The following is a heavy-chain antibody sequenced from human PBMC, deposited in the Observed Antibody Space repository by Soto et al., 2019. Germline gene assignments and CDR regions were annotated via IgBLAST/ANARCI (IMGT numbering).Heavy chain of an antibody. V-gene: IGHV1-69*13. CDR1: GGTFSSYA. D-gene: IGHD2-15*01. CDR2: IIPIFGTA. J-gene: IGHJ6*02. Sequence: ASVKVSCKASGGTFSSYAISWVRQAPGQGLEWMGGIIPIFGTANYAQKFQGRVTITADESTSTAYMELSSLRSEDTAVYYCAAVPAGGYCSGGSCFYYYGMDVWGQGTTVTVSS. CDR3: AAVPAGGYCSGGSCFYYYGMDV.